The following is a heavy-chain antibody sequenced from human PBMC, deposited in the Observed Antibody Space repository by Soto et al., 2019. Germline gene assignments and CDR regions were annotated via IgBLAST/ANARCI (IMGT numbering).Heavy chain of an antibody. CDR1: GYTFTSYG. V-gene: IGHV1-18*01. CDR2: ISTYNGNT. J-gene: IGHJ4*02. CDR3: ARVPATGYYYDSSGYYYFDY. D-gene: IGHD3-22*01. Sequence: ASVKVSCKASGYTFTSYGISWVRQAPGQGLEWMGWISTYNGNTNYAQKLQGRVTMTTDTSTSTAYMELRSLRSDDTAVYYCARVPATGYYYDSSGYYYFDYWGQ.